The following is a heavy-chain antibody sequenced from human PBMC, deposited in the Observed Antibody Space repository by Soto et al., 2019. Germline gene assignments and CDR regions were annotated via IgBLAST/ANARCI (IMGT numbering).Heavy chain of an antibody. CDR3: ARVRRYCSSTSCYFYYGMDV. Sequence: ASVKVSCKASGYTFTGYYMHWVRQAPGQGLEWMGWINPNSGGTNYARKFQGWVTMTRDTSISTAYMELSRLRSDDTAVYYCARVRRYCSSTSCYFYYGMDVWGQGTTVTAP. D-gene: IGHD2-2*01. CDR1: GYTFTGYY. V-gene: IGHV1-2*04. CDR2: INPNSGGT. J-gene: IGHJ6*02.